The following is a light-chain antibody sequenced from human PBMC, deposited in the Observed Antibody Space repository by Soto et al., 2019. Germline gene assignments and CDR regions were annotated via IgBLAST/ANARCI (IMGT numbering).Light chain of an antibody. J-gene: IGKJ1*01. Sequence: DIQMTQSPSSLSASVGDRVTITCRASQSISSSFLNWYQQKPGKAPKLLIFSASSLQSGVPSRFSGSGSGTDSTLTISTLQPEDFATYYCQQSYSTPPWMFGQGTKVEIK. CDR2: SAS. CDR1: QSISSSF. V-gene: IGKV1-39*01. CDR3: QQSYSTPPWM.